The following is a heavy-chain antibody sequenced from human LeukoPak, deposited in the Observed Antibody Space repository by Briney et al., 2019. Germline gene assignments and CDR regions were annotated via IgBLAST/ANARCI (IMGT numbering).Heavy chain of an antibody. CDR2: INWNGGST. Sequence: GGSLRLSCAASGFTFDDYGMSWVRQAPGKGLEWVSGINWNGGSTGYADSVKGRFTISRDNAKNSLYLQMNSLRAEDTALHYCARIGYDILTGYSRRDYYYYYMDVWGKGTTVTVSS. CDR1: GFTFDDYG. D-gene: IGHD3-9*01. V-gene: IGHV3-20*04. J-gene: IGHJ6*03. CDR3: ARIGYDILTGYSRRDYYYYYMDV.